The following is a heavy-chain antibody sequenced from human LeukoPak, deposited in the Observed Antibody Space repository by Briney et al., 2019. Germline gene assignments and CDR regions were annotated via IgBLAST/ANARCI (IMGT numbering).Heavy chain of an antibody. CDR1: GFTFSTYA. Sequence: PGGSLRLSCATSGFTFSTYAMTWVRQAPGKGLEWFSIISGSGRGTYYADSVKGRFTVSRDNSRNTLFLQMNSLRVEETAVYYCAKILADSSSGYWGQGTLVTISS. D-gene: IGHD6-6*01. CDR2: ISGSGRGT. V-gene: IGHV3-23*01. CDR3: AKILADSSSGY. J-gene: IGHJ4*02.